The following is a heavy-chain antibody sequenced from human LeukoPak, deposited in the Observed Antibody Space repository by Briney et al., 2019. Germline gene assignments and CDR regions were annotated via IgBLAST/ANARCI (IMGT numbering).Heavy chain of an antibody. V-gene: IGHV4-59*08. J-gene: IGHJ4*02. CDR2: IYYSGST. CDR1: GGSISSYY. Sequence: PSETLSLTCTVSGGSISSYYWSWIRQPPGKGLEWIGYIYYSGSTNYNPSLKSRVTISVDTSKNQFPLKLSSVTAADTAVYYCARLYGSGGYFDYWGQGTLVTVSS. CDR3: ARLYGSGGYFDY. D-gene: IGHD3-10*01.